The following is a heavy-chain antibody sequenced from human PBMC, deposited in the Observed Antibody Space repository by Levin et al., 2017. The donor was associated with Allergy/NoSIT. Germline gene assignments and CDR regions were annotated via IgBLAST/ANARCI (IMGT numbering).Heavy chain of an antibody. CDR2: ISSSSSTI. CDR1: GFTFSSYS. J-gene: IGHJ3*02. CDR3: AREPVDTAMGDAFDI. D-gene: IGHD5-18*01. V-gene: IGHV3-48*02. Sequence: GGSLRLSCAASGFTFSSYSMNWVRQAPGKGLEWVSYISSSSSTIYYADSVKGRFTISRDNAKNSLYLQMNSLRDEDTAVYYCAREPVDTAMGDAFDIWGQGTMVTVSS.